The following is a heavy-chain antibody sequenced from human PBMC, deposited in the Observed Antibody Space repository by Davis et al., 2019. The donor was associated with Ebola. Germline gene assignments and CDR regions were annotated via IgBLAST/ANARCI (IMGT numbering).Heavy chain of an antibody. CDR1: GYSFTSYW. CDR2: IDPSDSYT. D-gene: IGHD2-2*02. Sequence: GESLKISCKGSGYSFTSYWISWVRQMPGKGLEWMGRIDPSDSYTNYSPSFQGHVTISADKSISTAYLQWSSLKASDTAMYYCARLPGYCSSTSCYTGAFDIWGQGTMVTVSS. V-gene: IGHV5-10-1*01. CDR3: ARLPGYCSSTSCYTGAFDI. J-gene: IGHJ3*02.